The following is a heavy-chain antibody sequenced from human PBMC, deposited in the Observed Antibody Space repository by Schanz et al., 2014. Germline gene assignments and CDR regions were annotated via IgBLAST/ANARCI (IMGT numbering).Heavy chain of an antibody. CDR2: IKHDGSVK. V-gene: IGHV3-7*01. CDR1: GLTFTSAC. D-gene: IGHD1-1*01. CDR3: ARDRRNADLDY. Sequence: EVQLVESGGGLVKPGGSLRLSCATSGLTFTSACMSWVRQAPGKGPEWVANIKHDGSVKDYVDSVEGRFTISRDNAKRSLFLQMNSLRAEDTALYYCARDRRNADLDYWGQGTLVTVSS. J-gene: IGHJ4*02.